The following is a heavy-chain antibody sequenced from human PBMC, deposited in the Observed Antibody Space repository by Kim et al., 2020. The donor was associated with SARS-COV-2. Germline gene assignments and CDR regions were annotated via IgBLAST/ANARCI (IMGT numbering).Heavy chain of an antibody. CDR2: MSFDGSSI. V-gene: IGHV3-30*04. D-gene: IGHD3-16*01. CDR1: GFTFTGCS. J-gene: IGHJ4*02. CDR3: AKDALGSIDY. Sequence: GGSLRLSCAASGFTFTGCSMHWVRHAPGKGLEAVALMSFDGSSIHYADSVKGRFSISRDNSKNTLYLQMNSLTPDDAAVYYCAKDALGSIDYWGQGTLVTVSS.